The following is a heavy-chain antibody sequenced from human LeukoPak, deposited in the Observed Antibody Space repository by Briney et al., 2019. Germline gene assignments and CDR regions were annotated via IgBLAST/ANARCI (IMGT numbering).Heavy chain of an antibody. CDR2: IYSSGST. J-gene: IGHJ4*02. D-gene: IGHD4-17*01. CDR1: GGSISSYY. Sequence: SETLSLTCTVSGGSISSYYWRWIRQPPGKGLEWIGYIYSSGSTNYNPSLKSRVTISVDTSKNQFSLKLSSVTAADTAVYYCARGINDYGENFDYWGQGTLVTVSS. CDR3: ARGINDYGENFDY. V-gene: IGHV4-59*01.